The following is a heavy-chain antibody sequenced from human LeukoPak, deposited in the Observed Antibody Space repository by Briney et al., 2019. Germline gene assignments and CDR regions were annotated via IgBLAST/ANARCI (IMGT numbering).Heavy chain of an antibody. CDR2: ISYSGST. Sequence: SETLSLTCTVSGGSLSTYYWSWIRQPPGKGLDWIGYISYSGSTSYNPSLRSRVTITVDTSKNQFSLKLSSVTAADTAVYYCAREGYDSNIYYKADYWGQGTLVTVST. CDR1: GGSLSTYY. CDR3: AREGYDSNIYYKADY. D-gene: IGHD3-22*01. V-gene: IGHV4-59*01. J-gene: IGHJ4*02.